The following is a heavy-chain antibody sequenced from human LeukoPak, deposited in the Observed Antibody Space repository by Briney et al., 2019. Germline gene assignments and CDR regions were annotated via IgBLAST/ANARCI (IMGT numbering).Heavy chain of an antibody. CDR1: GGSISSSNW. CDR3: ARPTLITIFGGVSGFDP. Sequence: SETLSLTCAVSGGSISSSNWWSWVRQPPGKGLEWIGEIYHSGSTNYNPSLKSRVTISVDKSKNQFSLKLSSVTAADTAVYYCARPTLITIFGGVSGFDPWGQGTLVTVSS. V-gene: IGHV4-4*02. CDR2: IYHSGST. D-gene: IGHD3-3*01. J-gene: IGHJ5*02.